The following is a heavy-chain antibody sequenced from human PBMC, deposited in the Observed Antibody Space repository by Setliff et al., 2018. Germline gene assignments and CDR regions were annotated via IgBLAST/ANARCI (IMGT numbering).Heavy chain of an antibody. V-gene: IGHV1-69*10. CDR1: GGTFSSYA. Sequence: ASVKVSCKASGGTFSSYAISWVRQAPGQGLEWMGGIIPILGIANYAQKFQGRVTITADKSTSTAYMELSSLRSEETAVYYCASASEEGVVPAAILYWGQGTLVTVSS. CDR3: ASASEEGVVPAAILY. CDR2: IIPILGIA. D-gene: IGHD2-2*01. J-gene: IGHJ4*02.